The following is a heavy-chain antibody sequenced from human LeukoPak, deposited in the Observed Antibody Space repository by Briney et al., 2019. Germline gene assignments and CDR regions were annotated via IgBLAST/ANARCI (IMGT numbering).Heavy chain of an antibody. CDR2: IYPADSDI. CDR1: GYSITSYW. D-gene: IGHD2-15*01. Sequence: GESLKISCKGSGYSITSYWIAWVRQMPGKGLEWMGIIYPADSDIRYSPSFQGQVTISADKSISTAYLQWSSLKASDTAMYYCARQEYCSGGSCYTWFDPWGQGTLVTVSS. V-gene: IGHV5-51*01. CDR3: ARQEYCSGGSCYTWFDP. J-gene: IGHJ5*02.